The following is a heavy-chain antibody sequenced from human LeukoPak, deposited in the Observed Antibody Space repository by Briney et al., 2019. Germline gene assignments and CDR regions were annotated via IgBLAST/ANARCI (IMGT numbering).Heavy chain of an antibody. V-gene: IGHV3-48*03. CDR1: GFIFSNCE. Sequence: PGGSLRLSCAASGFIFSNCEMNWVRQAPGKGLEWVSYISSTGSTIYYADSLRGRFTISRDNAKNSLYLQMNSLRAEDTAVYYCARVGDILVAPPYYYYMDVWGKGTTVTISS. CDR2: ISSTGSTI. J-gene: IGHJ6*03. CDR3: ARVGDILVAPPYYYYMDV. D-gene: IGHD2-2*01.